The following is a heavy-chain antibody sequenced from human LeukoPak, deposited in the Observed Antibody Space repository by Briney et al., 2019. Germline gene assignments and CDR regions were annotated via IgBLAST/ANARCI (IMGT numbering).Heavy chain of an antibody. CDR3: VRDDVTTYPLEFDY. D-gene: IGHD4-11*01. CDR1: GYTFTGYY. J-gene: IGHJ4*02. CDR2: VNPNNGGT. V-gene: IGHV1-2*02. Sequence: GASVKVSCKASGYTFTGYYMHWVRQAPGQGLEWMGWVNPNNGGTDYAQKFQGRVTLTRDTTISTAYMELSSLRSDDTAIYYCVRDDVTTYPLEFDYWGQGTLVTASS.